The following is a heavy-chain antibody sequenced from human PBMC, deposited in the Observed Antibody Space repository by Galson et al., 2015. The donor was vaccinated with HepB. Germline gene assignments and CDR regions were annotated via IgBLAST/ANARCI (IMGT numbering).Heavy chain of an antibody. CDR1: GFTFSSHS. Sequence: SLRLSCAASGFTFSSHSMNWVRQAPGKGLEWVSYISSSSSTIYYADSVKGRFTISRDNAKNSLYLQMNSLRDEDTAVYYCARDRIAARHRFFDYWGQGTLVTVSS. J-gene: IGHJ4*02. CDR2: ISSSSSTI. V-gene: IGHV3-48*02. CDR3: ARDRIAARHRFFDY. D-gene: IGHD6-6*01.